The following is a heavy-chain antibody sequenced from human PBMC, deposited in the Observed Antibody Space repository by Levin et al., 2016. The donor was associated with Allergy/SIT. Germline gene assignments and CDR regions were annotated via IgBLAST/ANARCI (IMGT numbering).Heavy chain of an antibody. CDR2: IYHSGST. D-gene: IGHD4-17*01. V-gene: IGHV4-30-2*01. Sequence: PGKGLEWIGYIYHSGSTYYNPSLKSRVTISVDRSKNQFSLKLSSVTAADTAVYYCARVPHYGDYLFDPWGQGTLVTVSS. CDR3: ARVPHYGDYLFDP. J-gene: IGHJ5*02.